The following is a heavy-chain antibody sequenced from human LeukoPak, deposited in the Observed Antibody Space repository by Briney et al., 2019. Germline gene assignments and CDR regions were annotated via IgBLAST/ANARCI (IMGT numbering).Heavy chain of an antibody. Sequence: GGSLRLSCAASGFTFSSYAMSWVRQAPGKGLEWVSAISGSGGSTYYADSVKGRFTISRDNSKNTLYLQMNSLRAEDTAVYYCAKAFNSYYYYYCMDVWGKGTTVTVSS. CDR2: ISGSGGST. CDR3: AKAFNSYYYYYCMDV. CDR1: GFTFSSYA. V-gene: IGHV3-23*01. J-gene: IGHJ6*04.